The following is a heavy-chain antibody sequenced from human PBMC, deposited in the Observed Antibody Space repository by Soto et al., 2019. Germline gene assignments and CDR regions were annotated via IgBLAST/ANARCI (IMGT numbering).Heavy chain of an antibody. J-gene: IGHJ4*02. CDR2: IIPIFGTA. V-gene: IGHV1-69*01. Sequence: GASVKVSCKAPGGTFSSYAISWVRQAPGQGLEWMGGIIPIFGTANYAQKFQGRVTITADESTSTAYMELSSLRSEDTAVYYCARDPGRRPGYFDYWGQGTLVTVSS. CDR1: GGTFSSYA. CDR3: ARDPGRRPGYFDY. D-gene: IGHD1-1*01.